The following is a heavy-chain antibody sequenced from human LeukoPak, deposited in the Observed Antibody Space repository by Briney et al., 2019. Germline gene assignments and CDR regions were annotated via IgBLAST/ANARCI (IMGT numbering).Heavy chain of an antibody. CDR3: VKERPGKAYADF. CDR1: GFTFSSYA. V-gene: IGHV3-23*01. D-gene: IGHD1-26*01. CDR2: ISGSGDKT. Sequence: PGGSLGLSCAASGFTFSSYAMSWVRQAPGKGLEWVSAISGSGDKTYYADSVKGRFTISRDNSRFTVHLQMNSLRGEDTAVYYCVKERPGKAYADFWGRGTLVTVSS. J-gene: IGHJ4*02.